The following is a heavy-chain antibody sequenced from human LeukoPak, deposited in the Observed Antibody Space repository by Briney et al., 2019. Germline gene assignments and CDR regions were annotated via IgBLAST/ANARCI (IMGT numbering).Heavy chain of an antibody. CDR3: ARSKAGTRSKFVN. D-gene: IGHD1-1*01. CDR2: IYYSGST. Sequence: SETLSLTCTVSGGSISNYCWSWFRQPPGEGLEWIAYIYYSGSTNYNPSLKSRVTISVDTSKNQFSLNLNSVTAADTAVYYCARSKAGTRSKFVNWGQGSLVTVSS. J-gene: IGHJ4*02. CDR1: GGSISNYC. V-gene: IGHV4-59*08.